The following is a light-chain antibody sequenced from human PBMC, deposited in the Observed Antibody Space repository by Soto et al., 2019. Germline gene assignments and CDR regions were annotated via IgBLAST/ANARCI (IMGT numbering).Light chain of an antibody. CDR3: QQYGSSPPLT. CDR1: QSVSSSY. CDR2: GAS. J-gene: IGKJ4*01. Sequence: EIVLTQSPGTLSLSPGERATLSCRASQSVSSSYLAWCQQKPGQTPRLLIYGASSRATGIPDRFSGSGSGTDFTLTISRLEPEDFAVYYCQQYGSSPPLTFGGGTKVEIK. V-gene: IGKV3-20*01.